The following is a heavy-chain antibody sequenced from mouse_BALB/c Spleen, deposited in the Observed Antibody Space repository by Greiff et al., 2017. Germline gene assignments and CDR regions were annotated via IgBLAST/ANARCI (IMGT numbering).Heavy chain of an antibody. CDR3: ARWDYGNYYAMDY. D-gene: IGHD2-1*01. CDR2: INPGSGGT. V-gene: IGHV1-54*01. Sequence: VQRVESGAELVRPGTSVKVSCKASGYAFTNYLIEWVKQRPGQGLEWIGVINPGSGGTNYNEKFKGKATLTEDKSSSTAYMQLSSLTSDDSAVYFGARWDYGNYYAMDYWGQGTSVTVSS. CDR1: GYAFTNYL. J-gene: IGHJ4*01.